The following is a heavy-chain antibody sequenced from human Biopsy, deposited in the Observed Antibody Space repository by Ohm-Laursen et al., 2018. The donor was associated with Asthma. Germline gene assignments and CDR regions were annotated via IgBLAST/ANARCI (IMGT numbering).Heavy chain of an antibody. Sequence: RSLRLSCTASGFAFGKYGMYWARQAPGKGLQWVAVITHDGSRMYYADSVRGRFTISRDNSRNTLYLEMSSLRVDDTAVYYCAKNNDQQLTYWGRGTLVTVSS. CDR1: GFAFGKYG. CDR3: AKNNDQQLTY. D-gene: IGHD6-13*01. V-gene: IGHV3-30*18. J-gene: IGHJ4*02. CDR2: ITHDGSRM.